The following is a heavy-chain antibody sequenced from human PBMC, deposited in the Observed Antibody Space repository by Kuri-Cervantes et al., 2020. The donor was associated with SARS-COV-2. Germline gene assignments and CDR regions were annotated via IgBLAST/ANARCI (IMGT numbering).Heavy chain of an antibody. CDR1: GYTFTSYG. D-gene: IGHD3-22*01. J-gene: IGHJ4*02. CDR3: ARDPNYDSSGYYGPTFGY. CDR2: ISAYNGNT. V-gene: IGHV1-18*01. Sequence: ASVKVSCKASGYTFTSYGISWVRQAPGQGLEWMGWISAYNGNTNYAQKLQGRVTMTTDTSTSTAYMELRSLRSDDTAVYYCARDPNYDSSGYYGPTFGYWGQGTLVTVSS.